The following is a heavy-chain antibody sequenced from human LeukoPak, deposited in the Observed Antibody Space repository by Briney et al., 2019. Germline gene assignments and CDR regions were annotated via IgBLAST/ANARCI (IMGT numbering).Heavy chain of an antibody. CDR2: IYHSGST. D-gene: IGHD3-22*01. Sequence: PSETLSLTCAVSGYSITSGYYWAWIRQPPGKGLEWIGNIYHSGSTNYNPSLKSRVTISVDTSKNQFSLKLSSVTAADTAVYYCARGRGARSFGYSPTYYFDYWGQGTLVTVSS. CDR1: GYSITSGYY. CDR3: ARGRGARSFGYSPTYYFDY. J-gene: IGHJ4*02. V-gene: IGHV4-38-2*01.